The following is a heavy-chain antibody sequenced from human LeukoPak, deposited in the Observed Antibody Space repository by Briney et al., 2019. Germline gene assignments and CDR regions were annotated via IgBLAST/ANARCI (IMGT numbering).Heavy chain of an antibody. Sequence: GALRLSCAASGFTFSSYSMNWVRQAPGKGLEWVSSISSSSSYIYYADSVKGRFTISRGNAKNSLYLQMNSLRAEDTAVYYCARGLIAAAGPSPGNWGQGTLVTVSS. CDR1: GFTFSSYS. CDR3: ARGLIAAAGPSPGN. D-gene: IGHD6-13*01. V-gene: IGHV3-21*01. CDR2: ISSSSSYI. J-gene: IGHJ4*02.